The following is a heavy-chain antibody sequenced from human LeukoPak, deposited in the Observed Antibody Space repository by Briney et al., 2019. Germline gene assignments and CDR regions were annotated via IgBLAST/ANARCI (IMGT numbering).Heavy chain of an antibody. CDR3: ARGRLRFLEWYTTPDY. CDR2: ISAYNGNT. J-gene: IGHJ4*02. D-gene: IGHD3-3*01. CDR1: GYTFTSYG. Sequence: ASVKVSCTASGYTFTSYGISWVRQAPGQGLEWMGWISAYNGNTNYAQKLQGRVTMTTDTSTSTAYMELRSLRSDDTAVYYCARGRLRFLEWYTTPDYWGQGTLVTVSS. V-gene: IGHV1-18*01.